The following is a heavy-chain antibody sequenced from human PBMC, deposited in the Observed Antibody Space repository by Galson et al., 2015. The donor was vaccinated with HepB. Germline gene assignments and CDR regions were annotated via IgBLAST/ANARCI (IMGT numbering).Heavy chain of an antibody. J-gene: IGHJ4*02. CDR1: GLTFSNYA. CDR3: AKDGNGILVVFDY. D-gene: IGHD3-22*01. CDR2: ISGSGCST. Sequence: SLRLSCAASGLTFSNYAMTWVRQAPGKGLEWVSTISGSGCSTYYADSVKGRFTISRDNSKNTLYLQMNSLRAEDTAVYYCAKDGNGILVVFDYWGQGTLVTVSS. V-gene: IGHV3-23*01.